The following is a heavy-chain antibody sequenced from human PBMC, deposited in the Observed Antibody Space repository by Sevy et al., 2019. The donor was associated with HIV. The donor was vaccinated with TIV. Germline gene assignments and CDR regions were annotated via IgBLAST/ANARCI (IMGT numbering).Heavy chain of an antibody. CDR2: IDTDGVGA. D-gene: IGHD3-10*01. J-gene: IGHJ4*02. CDR3: ARGSNGFGAEFDY. CDR1: GFTFSNYW. V-gene: IGHV3-74*01. Sequence: GGSLRLSCAAAGFTFSNYWMHWVRQVPGKGLVWVSRIDTDGVGARYADSVKGRFTVSRDNVRNTLYLRRNSVKVEDTGVYYCARGSNGFGAEFDYWGQGNLVTVSS.